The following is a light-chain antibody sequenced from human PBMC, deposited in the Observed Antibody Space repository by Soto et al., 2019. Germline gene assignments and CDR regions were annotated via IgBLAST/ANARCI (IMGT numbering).Light chain of an antibody. CDR2: DAS. J-gene: IGLJ1*01. CDR1: SSVVGGYNF. CDR3: SSYTSSSTYV. Sequence: QSVLTQPASVSGSPGQSIAISCTGSSSVVGGYNFVSWYQQHSGKAPKLMISDASNRPSGVSDRFSGSKSGNTASLTVSGLQAEDEADYFCSSYTSSSTYVFGTGTKVTVL. V-gene: IGLV2-14*03.